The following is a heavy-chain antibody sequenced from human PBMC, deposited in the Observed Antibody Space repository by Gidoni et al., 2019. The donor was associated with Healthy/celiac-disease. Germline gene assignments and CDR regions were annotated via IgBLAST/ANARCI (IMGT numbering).Heavy chain of an antibody. Sequence: QVQLVESGGGVVQPGRSLRLSCAASGFTFSSYARHWVRQAPGKGLECVAVISYDGSNKYYADSVKGRFTISRDNSKNTLYLQMNSLRAEDTAVYYCARDGKQWSENNWFDPWGQGTLVTVSS. V-gene: IGHV3-30-3*01. D-gene: IGHD6-19*01. CDR3: ARDGKQWSENNWFDP. CDR1: GFTFSSYA. CDR2: ISYDGSNK. J-gene: IGHJ5*02.